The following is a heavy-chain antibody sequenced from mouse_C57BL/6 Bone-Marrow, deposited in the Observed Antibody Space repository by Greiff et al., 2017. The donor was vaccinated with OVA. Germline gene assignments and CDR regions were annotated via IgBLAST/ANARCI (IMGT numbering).Heavy chain of an antibody. J-gene: IGHJ3*01. D-gene: IGHD1-1*02. CDR3: AREGGRFWFAY. CDR2: IDPSDSYT. V-gene: IGHV1-69*01. Sequence: QVQLQQPGAELVMPGASVKLSCKASGYTFTSYWMHWVKQRPGQGLEWIGEIDPSDSYTNYNQKFKGKSTLTVDKSSSTAYMQLSSLTSEDSAVYYCAREGGRFWFAYWGQGTLVTVSA. CDR1: GYTFTSYW.